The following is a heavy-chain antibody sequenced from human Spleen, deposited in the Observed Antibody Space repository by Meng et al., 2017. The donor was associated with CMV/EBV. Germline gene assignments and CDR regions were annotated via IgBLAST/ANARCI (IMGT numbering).Heavy chain of an antibody. CDR2: ISSSGTSR. J-gene: IGHJ3*02. V-gene: IGHV3-21*01. Sequence: GSLKISCAASGFTFSDYVMNWVRQAPEKGLEWVSSISSSGTSRSYADSLKGRFTISRDNAKNSLYLQMNSLRAEDTAVYYCARAQTMPGVFDIWGQGTMVTVSS. D-gene: IGHD2-2*01. CDR1: GFTFSDYV. CDR3: ARAQTMPGVFDI.